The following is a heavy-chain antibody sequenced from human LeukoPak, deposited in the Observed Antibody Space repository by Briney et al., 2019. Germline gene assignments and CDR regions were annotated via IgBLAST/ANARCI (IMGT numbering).Heavy chain of an antibody. CDR3: ARDLPVAVAGTGYDY. D-gene: IGHD6-19*01. Sequence: GGSLRLSCAASGFTFSSYSMNWVRQAPGEGLEWVSSISSGSSYIYYADSVKGRFTISRDNAKNSLYLQMDSLRAEDTAVYFCARDLPVAVAGTGYDYWGQGTLVTVSS. J-gene: IGHJ4*02. CDR2: ISSGSSYI. V-gene: IGHV3-21*01. CDR1: GFTFSSYS.